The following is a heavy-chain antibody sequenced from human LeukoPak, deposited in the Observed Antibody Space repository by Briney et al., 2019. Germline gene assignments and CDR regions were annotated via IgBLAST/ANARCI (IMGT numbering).Heavy chain of an antibody. CDR1: GFSLTTNTFY. D-gene: IGHD3-9*01. Sequence: PSETLSLTCTLSGFSLTTNTFYWGWIRQPPGKGLEWIGTVYYTGTTHYNPSLKSRITISVDTSKNHFSLNLTSVTAADTAVYFCARHGILTDHSIRYWGQGLLVTVSS. CDR2: VYYTGTT. J-gene: IGHJ4*02. CDR3: ARHGILTDHSIRY. V-gene: IGHV4-39*01.